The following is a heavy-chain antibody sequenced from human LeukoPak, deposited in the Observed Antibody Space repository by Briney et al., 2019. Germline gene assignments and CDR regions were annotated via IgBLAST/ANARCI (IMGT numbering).Heavy chain of an antibody. CDR1: GGSFSGYY. D-gene: IGHD2-2*01. J-gene: IGHJ4*02. V-gene: IGHV4-34*01. CDR3: ARHAFKCSSTSCYFEFDY. Sequence: SETLSLTCAVYGGSFSGYYWSWIRQPPGKGLEWIGEINHSGSTNYNPSLKSRVTISVDTSKNQFSLKLSSVTAADTAVYYCARHAFKCSSTSCYFEFDYWGQGTLVTVSS. CDR2: INHSGST.